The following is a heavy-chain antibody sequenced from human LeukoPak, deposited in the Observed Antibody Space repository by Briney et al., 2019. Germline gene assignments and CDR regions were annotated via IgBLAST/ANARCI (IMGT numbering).Heavy chain of an antibody. D-gene: IGHD3-3*01. CDR1: GFTFSEYA. Sequence: GGSLRLSCAASGFTFSEYAMHWVRQAPGKGLEWVAVISYDGRQKYYGDSVKGRFTISRDNPKNTLYLQMNSLRDDDTAVYYCARVFLERLTSGYFDNWGQGTLVTVS. V-gene: IGHV3-30-3*01. J-gene: IGHJ4*02. CDR3: ARVFLERLTSGYFDN. CDR2: ISYDGRQK.